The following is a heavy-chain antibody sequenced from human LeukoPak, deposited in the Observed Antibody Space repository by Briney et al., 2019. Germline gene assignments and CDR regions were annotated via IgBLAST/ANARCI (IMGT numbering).Heavy chain of an antibody. CDR3: AREPNYYDSSGYYAGAFDI. CDR2: IYPGDSDT. J-gene: IGHJ3*02. Sequence: GESLKTSCKGSGYSFTSYWIGWVRQMPGKGLEWMGIIYPGDSDTRYSPSFQGQVTISADKSISTAYLQWSSLKASDTAMYYCAREPNYYDSSGYYAGAFDIWGQGTMVTVSS. CDR1: GYSFTSYW. D-gene: IGHD3-22*01. V-gene: IGHV5-51*01.